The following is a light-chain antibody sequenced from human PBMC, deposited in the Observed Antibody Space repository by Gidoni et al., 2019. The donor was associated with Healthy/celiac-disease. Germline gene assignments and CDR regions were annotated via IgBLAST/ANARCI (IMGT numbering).Light chain of an antibody. CDR3: QQYNNWPLSLT. J-gene: IGKJ4*01. V-gene: IGKV3-15*01. CDR2: GAS. Sequence: EIVMTQSPATLSVSPGERATLSCRASQSVSSNLAWYQQKPGQAPRLLIYGASPRATGIPARFRGSGSGTEFTLTISSLQSEDFAVYYCQQYNNWPLSLTFGGGTKVEIK. CDR1: QSVSSN.